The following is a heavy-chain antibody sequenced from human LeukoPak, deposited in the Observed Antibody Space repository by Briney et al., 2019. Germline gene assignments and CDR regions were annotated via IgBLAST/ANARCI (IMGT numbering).Heavy chain of an antibody. J-gene: IGHJ6*02. D-gene: IGHD6-19*01. V-gene: IGHV1-46*01. CDR2: VHPSTGST. CDR3: AREWGLRLAVNPKGMDV. Sequence: ASVKVSCKASGYTFTSYDIHWVRQAPGQGLEWTGIVHPSTGSTSFTQKFQGRVTMTSDTSTRTVYMELSSLRSEDTAVYYCAREWGLRLAVNPKGMDVWGQGTTVIVSS. CDR1: GYTFTSYD.